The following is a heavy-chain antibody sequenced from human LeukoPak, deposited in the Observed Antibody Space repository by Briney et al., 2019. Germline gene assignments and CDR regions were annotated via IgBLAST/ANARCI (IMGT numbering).Heavy chain of an antibody. V-gene: IGHV3-7*01. D-gene: IGHD3-22*01. CDR3: ARAEGESYDSSGYYESNYYYMDV. J-gene: IGHJ6*03. CDR1: GFTLSSYW. CDR2: IKQDGSEK. Sequence: GGSLRLSCAPSGFTLSSYWMSWVRQAPGKGLEGVANIKQDGSEKYYVDSVKGRFTISRDNAKNPLYLQMNSLRAEDTAVYYCARAEGESYDSSGYYESNYYYMDVWGKGTTVTVSS.